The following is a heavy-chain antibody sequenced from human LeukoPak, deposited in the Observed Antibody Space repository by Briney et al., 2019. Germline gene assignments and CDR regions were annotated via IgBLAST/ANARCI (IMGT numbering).Heavy chain of an antibody. CDR1: GGSISSSSYY. J-gene: IGHJ3*02. CDR2: IYYSGST. CDR3: AKHAQIRGSYMRHAFDI. D-gene: IGHD1-26*01. Sequence: KPSETLSLTCTVSGGSISSSSYYWGWIRQPPGKGLEWIGSIYYSGSTYYNPSLKSRVTISVDTSKNQFSLKLSSVTAADTAVYYCAKHAQIRGSYMRHAFDIWGQGTMVTVSS. V-gene: IGHV4-39*01.